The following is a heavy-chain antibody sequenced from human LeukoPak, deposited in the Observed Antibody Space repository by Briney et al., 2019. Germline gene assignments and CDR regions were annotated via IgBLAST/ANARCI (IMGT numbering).Heavy chain of an antibody. CDR2: IWYDGSNK. CDR1: GFTFSNYG. CDR3: ARDLDHYFDY. V-gene: IGHV3-33*01. Sequence: QPGRSLRLSCAASGFTFSNYGMHGVRQAPGKGLEWVAVIWYDGSNKYYGDSVRGRFTISRDNSKNTVYLEMNSLRAEDTAVYHCARDLDHYFDYWGQGTLVTVSS. D-gene: IGHD1-1*01. J-gene: IGHJ4*02.